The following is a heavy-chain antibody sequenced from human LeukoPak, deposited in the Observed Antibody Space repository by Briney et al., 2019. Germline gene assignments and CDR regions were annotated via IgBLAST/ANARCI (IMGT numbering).Heavy chain of an antibody. CDR1: GFTFSSCA. D-gene: IGHD3-16*01. J-gene: IGHJ2*01. Sequence: GGSLRLSCAASGFTFSSCAMSWVRQAPGKGLEWVSAISGSGGSTYYADSVKGRFTISRDNSKNTLYLQMNSLRAEDTAVYYCARDAGGAFYWYFDLWGRGTLVTVSS. CDR3: ARDAGGAFYWYFDL. CDR2: ISGSGGST. V-gene: IGHV3-23*01.